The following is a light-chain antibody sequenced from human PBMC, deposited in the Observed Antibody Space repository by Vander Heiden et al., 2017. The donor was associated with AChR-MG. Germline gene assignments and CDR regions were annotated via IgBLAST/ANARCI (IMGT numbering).Light chain of an antibody. J-gene: IGLJ1*01. V-gene: IGLV1-40*01. CDR1: TANTRAGYD. CDR3: QSYDNSLSGRYV. Sequence: QSVLTQPPPVSGAPGQKATISRTGNTANTRAGYDVHRYQQLPGKAPQLLIFGNTNRPSGVPGRFSGSKSGTSASLAITGLQAEDEADYYCQSYDNSLSGRYVFGTGTKVTVL. CDR2: GNT.